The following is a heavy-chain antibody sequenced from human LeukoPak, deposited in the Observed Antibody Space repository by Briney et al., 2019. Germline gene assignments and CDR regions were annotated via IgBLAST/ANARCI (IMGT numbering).Heavy chain of an antibody. CDR1: GFTFSSYA. D-gene: IGHD2-21*02. CDR3: AREPDNQYCGGGCYSGMDV. CDR2: ISGSGGST. Sequence: PGGSLILSCAASGFTFSSYAMSWVRQAPGKGLEWVSAISGSGGSTYYADSVKGRFTISRDNSRNTLYLQMNSLRAEDTAVYYCAREPDNQYCGGGCYSGMDVWGQGTTVTVSS. V-gene: IGHV3-23*01. J-gene: IGHJ6*02.